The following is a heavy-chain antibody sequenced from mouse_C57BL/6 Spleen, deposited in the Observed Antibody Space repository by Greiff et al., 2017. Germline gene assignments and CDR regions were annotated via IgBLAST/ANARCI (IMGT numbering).Heavy chain of an antibody. J-gene: IGHJ4*01. V-gene: IGHV7-3*01. CDR1: GFTFTDYY. Sequence: EVQLVESGGGLVQPGGSLSLSCAASGFTFTDYYMSWVRQPPGKALEWLGFIRNKANGYTTEYSASVKGRFTISRDNSQSILYLQMNALRAEDSATYYCARYGGWLLRDYAMDYWGQGTSVTVSS. CDR2: IRNKANGYTT. CDR3: ARYGGWLLRDYAMDY. D-gene: IGHD2-3*01.